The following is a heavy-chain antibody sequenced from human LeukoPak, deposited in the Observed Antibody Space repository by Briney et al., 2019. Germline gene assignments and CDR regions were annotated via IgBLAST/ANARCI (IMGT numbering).Heavy chain of an antibody. J-gene: IGHJ6*02. CDR2: IIPIFGTA. V-gene: IGHV1-69*13. D-gene: IGHD5-18*01. CDR1: GGTFSSYA. CDR3: AREDGYSYGRTHQLDYYYGMDV. Sequence: GASVKVSCKASGGTFSSYAISWVRQAPGQGLEWMGGIIPIFGTANYAQKFQGRVTITADESTSTAYMELSSLRSEDTAVYYCAREDGYSYGRTHQLDYYYGMDVWGQGTTVTVSS.